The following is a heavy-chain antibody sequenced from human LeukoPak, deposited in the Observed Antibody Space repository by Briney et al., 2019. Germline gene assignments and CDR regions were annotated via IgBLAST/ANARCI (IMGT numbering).Heavy chain of an antibody. CDR2: IYYSGST. CDR3: ARVVWSGYYSHMDV. CDR1: GGSISSTTYY. D-gene: IGHD3-3*01. J-gene: IGHJ6*03. Sequence: SETLSLTCTVSGGSISSTTYYWAWIRQPPGKGMEWIGSIYYSGSTYYNPSLKSRVTISVNTSKNQFSLKLSSVTAADTAVYYCARVVWSGYYSHMDVWGKGTTVTVSS. V-gene: IGHV4-39*07.